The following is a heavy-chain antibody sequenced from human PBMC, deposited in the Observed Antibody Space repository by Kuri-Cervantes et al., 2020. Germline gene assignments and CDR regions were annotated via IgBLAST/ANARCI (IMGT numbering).Heavy chain of an antibody. CDR2: IGPAGDT. Sequence: GGSLRLSCAASGFSVSGYNMHWVRQVTGEPLEWVSAIGPAGDTYYPESVKGRFTIFRADAENYLYLQMNNLRDEDTAIYSCTRVVTGFWYFDLWGRGTLVTVSS. CDR1: GFSVSGYN. CDR3: TRVVTGFWYFDL. D-gene: IGHD2-21*01. V-gene: IGHV3-13*04. J-gene: IGHJ2*01.